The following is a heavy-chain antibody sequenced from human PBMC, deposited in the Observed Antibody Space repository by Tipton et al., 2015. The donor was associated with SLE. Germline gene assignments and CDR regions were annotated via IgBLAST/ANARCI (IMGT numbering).Heavy chain of an antibody. D-gene: IGHD2-21*01. CDR1: TGSFSGYY. J-gene: IGHJ5*02. Sequence: GLVKPSETLSLTCTVYTGSFSGYYWSWIRQPPGKGLEWIGEINHSGSTNYNPSLKSRVTISVDTSKNQFSLKLSSVTAADTAVYYCAREASYCGGDCYPSWFDPWGQGTLVTVSS. CDR2: INHSGST. V-gene: IGHV4-34*01. CDR3: AREASYCGGDCYPSWFDP.